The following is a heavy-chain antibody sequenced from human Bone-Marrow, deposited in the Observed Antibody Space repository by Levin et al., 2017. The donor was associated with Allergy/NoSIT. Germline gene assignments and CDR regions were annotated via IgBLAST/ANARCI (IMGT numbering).Heavy chain of an antibody. V-gene: IGHV3-7*04. CDR1: GFTFSSYW. CDR2: IKQDGSEK. D-gene: IGHD3-3*01. Sequence: GGSLRLSCAASGFTFSSYWMSWVRQAPGKGLEWVANIKQDGSEKYYVDSVKGRFTISRDNAKNSLYLQMNSLRAEDTAVYYCARDFPLDYYASTSHFDYWGQGTLVTVSS. CDR3: ARDFPLDYYASTSHFDY. J-gene: IGHJ4*02.